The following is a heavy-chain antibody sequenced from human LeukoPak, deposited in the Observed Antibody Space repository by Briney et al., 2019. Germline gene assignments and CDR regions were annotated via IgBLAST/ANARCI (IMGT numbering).Heavy chain of an antibody. CDR3: AHIEDYVGDY. J-gene: IGHJ4*02. Sequence: KSSGPTLVNPTQTLTLTCTFSGFSLSTNGVGVGWIRQPPGEALEWLAVIYRDDDKRYSPSLKSRLTITKDTSENQVVLTLTNMDLVDTATYYCAHIEDYVGDYWGQGTLVTVSS. V-gene: IGHV2-5*02. D-gene: IGHD4-17*01. CDR1: GFSLSTNGVG. CDR2: IYRDDDK.